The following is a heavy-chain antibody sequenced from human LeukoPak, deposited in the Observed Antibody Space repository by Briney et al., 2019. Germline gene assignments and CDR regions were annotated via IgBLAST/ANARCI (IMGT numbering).Heavy chain of an antibody. J-gene: IGHJ4*02. Sequence: GGSLRLSCAASGFTVSSNYMSWVRQAPGKGLEWVSVIYSGGSTYYADSVKGRFTISRDNSKNTLYLQMNSLRAEDTAVYYCARAWSGYSSGWYEVYWGQGTLVTVSS. CDR1: GFTVSSNY. CDR2: IYSGGST. D-gene: IGHD6-19*01. V-gene: IGHV3-66*02. CDR3: ARAWSGYSSGWYEVY.